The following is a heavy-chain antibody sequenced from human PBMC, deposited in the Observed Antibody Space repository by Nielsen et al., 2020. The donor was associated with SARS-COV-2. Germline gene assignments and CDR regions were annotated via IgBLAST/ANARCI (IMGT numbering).Heavy chain of an antibody. V-gene: IGHV3-23*03. Sequence: GGSLRLSCAASGFTFSSYAMSWVRQAPGKGLEWVSVIYSGGSSTYYADSVKGRFTISRDNSKNTLYLQMKSLRAEDTAVYYCARDLYSGYGGGYWGQGTLVTVSS. CDR3: ARDLYSGYGGGY. J-gene: IGHJ4*02. CDR1: GFTFSSYA. CDR2: IYSGGSST. D-gene: IGHD5-12*01.